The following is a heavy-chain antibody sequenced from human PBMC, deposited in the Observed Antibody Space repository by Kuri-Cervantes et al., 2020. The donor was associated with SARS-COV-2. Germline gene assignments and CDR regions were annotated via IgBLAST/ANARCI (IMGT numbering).Heavy chain of an antibody. J-gene: IGHJ6*03. D-gene: IGHD3-22*01. Sequence: GESLKISCAASGFTFDDYGMSWVRQAPGKGLEWVSGINWNGGSTGYADSVKGRFTISRDNAKNSLYLQMNSLRAEDTALYHCARRGGYSESYYYYYYMDAWGKGTTVTVSS. CDR1: GFTFDDYG. CDR3: ARRGGYSESYYYYYYMDA. V-gene: IGHV3-20*01. CDR2: INWNGGST.